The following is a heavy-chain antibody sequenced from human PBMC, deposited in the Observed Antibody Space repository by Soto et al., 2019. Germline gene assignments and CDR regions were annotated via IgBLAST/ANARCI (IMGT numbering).Heavy chain of an antibody. V-gene: IGHV1-69*13. D-gene: IGHD2-15*01. Sequence: SSVKVSCKASGGTFSSYAISWVRQAPGQGLEWMGGIIPIFGTANYAQKFQGRVTITADESTSTAYMELSSLRSEDTAVYYCARDAKYCSGGSCYENWFDPWGQGPLVTVSS. CDR1: GGTFSSYA. CDR2: IIPIFGTA. J-gene: IGHJ5*02. CDR3: ARDAKYCSGGSCYENWFDP.